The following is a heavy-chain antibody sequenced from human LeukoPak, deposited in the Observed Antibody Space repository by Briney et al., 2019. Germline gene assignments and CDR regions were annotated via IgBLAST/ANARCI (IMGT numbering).Heavy chain of an antibody. CDR2: INASGGST. Sequence: ASVKVSCMASGYTFASYYMHWVRQAPGQGLEWMGMINASGGSTSYAQKFQGRVTMTRDTSTSTVYMELSSLRSEDTAVYYCASSPPKWSSSWDDAFDIWGQGTMVTVSS. D-gene: IGHD6-13*01. CDR3: ASSPPKWSSSWDDAFDI. CDR1: GYTFASYY. V-gene: IGHV1-46*01. J-gene: IGHJ3*02.